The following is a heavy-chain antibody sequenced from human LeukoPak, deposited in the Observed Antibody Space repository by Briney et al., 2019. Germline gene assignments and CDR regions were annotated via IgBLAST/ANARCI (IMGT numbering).Heavy chain of an antibody. Sequence: GGSLRLSCAASGFTFSSYSMNWVRQAPGKGLEWVSSISSSSSYIYYADSVKGRFTISRDNAKNSLYLQMNSLRAEDTAVYYCARETVDIVVVPTLYYYYMDVWGKGTTVTVSS. J-gene: IGHJ6*03. CDR1: GFTFSSYS. CDR3: ARETVDIVVVPTLYYYYMDV. CDR2: ISSSSSYI. V-gene: IGHV3-21*01. D-gene: IGHD2-2*01.